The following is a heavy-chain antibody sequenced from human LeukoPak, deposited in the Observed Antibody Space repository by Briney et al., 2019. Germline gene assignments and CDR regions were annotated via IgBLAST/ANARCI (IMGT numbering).Heavy chain of an antibody. D-gene: IGHD4-11*01. CDR3: ARRLAVTGRYYSDY. CDR1: GGSISTYY. Sequence: PSETLSLTCTVSGGSISTYYWTWIRQPPERGLEWIGYIYYSGITNYNPSLKSRVTMSVDTSRNQFSLRLNSVTAADTAVYYCARRLAVTGRYYSDYWGQGSLVTVSS. J-gene: IGHJ4*02. CDR2: IYYSGIT. V-gene: IGHV4-59*01.